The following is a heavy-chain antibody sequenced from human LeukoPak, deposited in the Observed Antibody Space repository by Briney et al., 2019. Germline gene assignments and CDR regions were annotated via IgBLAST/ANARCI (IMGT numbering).Heavy chain of an antibody. CDR2: IKQDGSEK. CDR1: GFTFSSYW. Sequence: GGSLRLSCAASGFTFSSYWMGWARQAPGKGLEWVANIKQDGSEKYYVDSVKGRFTISRDNANNSLYLQMNSLRAEDTSVYYCARGLRWVDYWGQGTLVTVSS. CDR3: ARGLRWVDY. D-gene: IGHD4-23*01. J-gene: IGHJ4*02. V-gene: IGHV3-7*04.